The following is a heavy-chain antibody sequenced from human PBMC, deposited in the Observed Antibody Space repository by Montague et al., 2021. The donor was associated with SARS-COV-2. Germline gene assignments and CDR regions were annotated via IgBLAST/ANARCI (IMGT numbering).Heavy chain of an antibody. Sequence: CAISGDSVSINRATWNWVRQSPSRGLEWLGRTYYRSKWYNDYAVSLRGRVTINPDTSKNQFSLQLNSVTPEDTAIYYCTSGREGNYNVMDVWGQGTTVTVSS. J-gene: IGHJ6*02. CDR3: TSGREGNYNVMDV. V-gene: IGHV6-1*01. D-gene: IGHD1-1*01. CDR2: TYYRSKWYN. CDR1: GDSVSINRAT.